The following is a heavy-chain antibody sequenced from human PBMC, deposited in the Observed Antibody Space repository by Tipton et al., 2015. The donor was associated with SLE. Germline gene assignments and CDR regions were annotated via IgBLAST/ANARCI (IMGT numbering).Heavy chain of an antibody. V-gene: IGHV4-59*07. CDR1: GGSINNNY. CDR3: VRRVLESAILGVSGNWLDP. Sequence: TLSLTCTVSGGSINNNYWNWMRQPPGKGLEWIGRIHYSGRTNYNPSLSSRVTISIDTSSNQFFLKLTSVTAADTAVYYCVRRVLESAILGVSGNWLDPWGQGALVTVSS. D-gene: IGHD3-3*01. CDR2: IHYSGRT. J-gene: IGHJ5*02.